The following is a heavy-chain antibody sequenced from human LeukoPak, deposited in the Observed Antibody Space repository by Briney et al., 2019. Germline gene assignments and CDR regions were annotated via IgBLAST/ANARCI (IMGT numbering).Heavy chain of an antibody. CDR2: IKSKTAGGAT. CDR3: TFRGYSYGYVSDY. J-gene: IGHJ4*02. CDR1: GFTFSNAW. V-gene: IGHV3-15*01. D-gene: IGHD5-18*01. Sequence: GGTLRLSCAASGFTFSNAWMSWVRQAPGTGLEWVGRIKSKTAGGATDYAAPLKGRFTISRDDSKTTLYFQINSLKTEATVVYYCTFRGYSYGYVSDYRGQGTLVTVSS.